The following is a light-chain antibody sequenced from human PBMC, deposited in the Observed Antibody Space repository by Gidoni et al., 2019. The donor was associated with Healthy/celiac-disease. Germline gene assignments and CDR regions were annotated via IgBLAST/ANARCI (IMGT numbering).Light chain of an antibody. CDR2: KVS. J-gene: IGKJ1*01. CDR3: MQGTHWPPTWT. CDR1: QSLVHSDGNTY. V-gene: IGKV2-30*02. Sequence: DVVMTQSPLSLPVTLGQPASISCRSSQSLVHSDGNTYLNWFQQRPGQSPRPLIYKVSNRDSGVPDRFSGSGSGTDFTLKISRVEAEDVGVYYCMQGTHWPPTWTFGQGTKVEIK.